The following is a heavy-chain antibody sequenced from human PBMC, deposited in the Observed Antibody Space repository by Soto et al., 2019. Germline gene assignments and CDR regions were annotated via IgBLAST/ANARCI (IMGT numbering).Heavy chain of an antibody. V-gene: IGHV3-30*03. CDR2: ISDDGSNE. Sequence: GGSLRLSCAASGFTFSDYYMSWIRQAPGKGLEWVAVISDDGSNEYYADSVKGRFTISRDNSKNTLYLQMNSLRAEDTAVYYCARARCSTTSCYYYFDHWGQGTLVTVSS. CDR3: ARARCSTTSCYYYFDH. J-gene: IGHJ4*02. D-gene: IGHD2-2*01. CDR1: GFTFSDYY.